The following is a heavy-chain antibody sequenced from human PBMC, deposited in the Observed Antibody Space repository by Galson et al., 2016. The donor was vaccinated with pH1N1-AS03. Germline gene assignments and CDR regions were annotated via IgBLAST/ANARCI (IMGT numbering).Heavy chain of an antibody. V-gene: IGHV3-7*03. CDR2: IKEDGSAK. CDR1: GFTFSSHW. Sequence: SLRLSCAASGFTFSSHWMGWVRQTPGKGLEWVANIKEDGSAKYYLDSVKGRFTISRDNAKNSLSLQMNSLRDEDTAVYYCAKNRYYDSSADAFDIWGQGTLVTVSS. D-gene: IGHD3-22*01. CDR3: AKNRYYDSSADAFDI. J-gene: IGHJ3*02.